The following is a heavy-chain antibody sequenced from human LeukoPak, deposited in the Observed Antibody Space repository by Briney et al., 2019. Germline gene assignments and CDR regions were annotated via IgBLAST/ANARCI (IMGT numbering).Heavy chain of an antibody. J-gene: IGHJ6*04. CDR1: GYTFTSYA. D-gene: IGHD2-21*02. Sequence: GASVKVSCKASGYTFTSYAMHWVRQAPGQRLEWMGWINAGNGNTKYSQKFQGRVTITRDTSASTAYVELSSLRSEDTAVYYCATAYCGGDCYSPIGMDVWGKGTTVTVSS. CDR2: INAGNGNT. V-gene: IGHV1-3*01. CDR3: ATAYCGGDCYSPIGMDV.